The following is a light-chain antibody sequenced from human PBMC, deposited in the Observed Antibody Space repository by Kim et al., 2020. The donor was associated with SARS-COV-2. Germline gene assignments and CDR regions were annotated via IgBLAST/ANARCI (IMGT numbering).Light chain of an antibody. CDR3: CSYAGSWV. CDR2: EGS. CDR1: SSDVGSYNL. V-gene: IGLV2-23*01. J-gene: IGLJ3*02. Sequence: SPGQSITISCTGTSSDVGSYNLVSWYQQHPGKAPKRMIYEGSKRPSGVSNRFSGSKSGNTASLTISGLQAEDEADYYCCSYAGSWVFGGGTQLTVL.